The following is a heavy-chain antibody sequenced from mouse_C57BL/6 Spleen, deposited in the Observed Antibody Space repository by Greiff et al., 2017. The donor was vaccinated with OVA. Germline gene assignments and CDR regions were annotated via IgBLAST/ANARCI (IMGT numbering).Heavy chain of an antibody. CDR2: IDPETGGT. J-gene: IGHJ3*01. CDR3: TSGLLFAY. D-gene: IGHD2-3*01. Sequence: VKLQESGAELVRPGASVTLSCKASGYTFTDYEMHWVKQTPVHGLEWIGAIDPETGGTAYNQKFKGKAILTADKSSSTAYMELRSLTSEDSAVYYCTSGLLFAYWGQGTLVTVSA. CDR1: GYTFTDYE. V-gene: IGHV1-15*01.